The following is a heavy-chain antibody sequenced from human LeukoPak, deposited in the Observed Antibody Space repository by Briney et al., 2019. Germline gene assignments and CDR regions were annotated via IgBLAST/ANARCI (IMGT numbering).Heavy chain of an antibody. J-gene: IGHJ3*02. Sequence: GGSLRLSCAASGFTFRSYAMSWVRQAPGKGLVWVSAISGSGGSAYYADSVKGRFTISRGNSKNTLYLQMNSLRAEDTAVYYCAKPLGEEQWLVGGAFDIWGQGTMLIASS. D-gene: IGHD6-19*01. CDR2: ISGSGGSA. V-gene: IGHV3-23*01. CDR3: AKPLGEEQWLVGGAFDI. CDR1: GFTFRSYA.